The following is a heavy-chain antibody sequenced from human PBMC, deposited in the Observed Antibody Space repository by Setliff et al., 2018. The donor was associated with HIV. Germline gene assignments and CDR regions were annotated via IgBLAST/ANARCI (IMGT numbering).Heavy chain of an antibody. CDR1: GFTFSAYW. CDR3: ARVYTYTYDY. Sequence: GGSLRLSCAASGFTFSAYWMSWVRQAPGKGLERVANIKPDGSDKCYVDSVKGRFTISRDNAKNSVYLEMNSLRDEDTALYYRARVYTYTYDYWGQGTQVTVSS. V-gene: IGHV3-7*01. J-gene: IGHJ4*02. CDR2: IKPDGSDK. D-gene: IGHD1-1*01.